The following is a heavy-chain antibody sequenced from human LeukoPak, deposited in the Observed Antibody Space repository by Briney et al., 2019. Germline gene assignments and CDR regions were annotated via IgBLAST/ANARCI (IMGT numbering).Heavy chain of an antibody. CDR3: ARDRRDSGSYYGGDFQH. D-gene: IGHD1-26*01. CDR2: VSSGSSTI. J-gene: IGHJ1*01. Sequence: GGSLRLSCAASGFTFSDYYMSWIRQAPGKALEWVSYVSSGSSTIYYADSVKGRFTVSRDNGKRSLYLHMNSLRAEDTALYYCARDRRDSGSYYGGDFQHWGQGTLVTVSS. V-gene: IGHV3-11*01. CDR1: GFTFSDYY.